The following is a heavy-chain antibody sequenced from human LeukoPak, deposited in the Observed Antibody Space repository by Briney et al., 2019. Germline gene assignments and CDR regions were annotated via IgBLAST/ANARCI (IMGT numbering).Heavy chain of an antibody. V-gene: IGHV4-30-2*01. CDR3: ARAGYGGNIDY. CDR2: IYHSGST. J-gene: IGHJ4*02. CDR1: GGSISSGGYS. Sequence: SETLSLTCTVSGGSISSGGYSWSWIRQPPGKGLEWIGYIYHSGSTYYNPSLKSRVTISADRSKNQFSLKLSSVTAADTAVYYCARAGYGGNIDYWGQGTLVTVSS. D-gene: IGHD4-23*01.